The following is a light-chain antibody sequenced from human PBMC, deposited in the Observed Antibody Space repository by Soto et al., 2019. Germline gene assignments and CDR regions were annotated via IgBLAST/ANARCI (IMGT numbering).Light chain of an antibody. CDR3: SSYRGSSTLV. CDR1: SSDVGGYNF. J-gene: IGLJ2*01. Sequence: QSALSQPASVSGSPGQSITIPCTGTSSDVGGYNFVSWYQHHPGKAPKLMIYEVSNRPSGVSNRFSGSKSGNSASLTISGVQAEDEADYYCSSYRGSSTLVFGGGTKLTVL. CDR2: EVS. V-gene: IGLV2-14*01.